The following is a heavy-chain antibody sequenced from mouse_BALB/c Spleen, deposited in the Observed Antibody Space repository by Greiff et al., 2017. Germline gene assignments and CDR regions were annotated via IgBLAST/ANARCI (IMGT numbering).Heavy chain of an antibody. V-gene: IGHV2-6-5*01. CDR3: AKHLYYGKGDWYFDV. J-gene: IGHJ1*01. CDR1: GFSLTDYG. D-gene: IGHD2-1*01. CDR2: IWGGGST. Sequence: QVQLQQSGPGLVAPSQSLSITCTVSGFSLTDYGVSWIRQPPGKGLEWLGVIWGGGSTYYNSALKSRLSISKDNSKSQVFLKMNSLQTDDTAMYYCAKHLYYGKGDWYFDVWGAGTTVTVSS.